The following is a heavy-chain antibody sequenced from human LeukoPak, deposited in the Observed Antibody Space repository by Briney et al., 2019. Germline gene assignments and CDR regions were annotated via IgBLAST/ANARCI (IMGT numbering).Heavy chain of an antibody. CDR1: GFTFSSYS. D-gene: IGHD3-3*01. J-gene: IGHJ6*03. V-gene: IGHV3-21*04. CDR3: ARGGISIFGVVIYMDV. CDR2: ISSSSSYI. Sequence: GGSLRLSCAPSGFTFSSYSMHWVRQAPGKGLEWVSSISSSSSYIYYADSVKGRFTIYRDNAKNSLYTQMNQLRVEDTALYYCARGGISIFGVVIYMDVWGKGITVTVSS.